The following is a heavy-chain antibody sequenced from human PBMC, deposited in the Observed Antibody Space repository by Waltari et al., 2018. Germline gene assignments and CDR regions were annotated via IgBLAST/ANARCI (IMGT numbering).Heavy chain of an antibody. CDR1: GGSISSSSYY. CDR2: IYYSGST. V-gene: IGHV4-39*01. J-gene: IGHJ5*02. CDR3: ASALYYYDSSGLTNWFDP. Sequence: QLQLQESGPGLVKPSETLSLTCTVSGGSISSSSYYWGWLRQPPGTGLEWIGSIYYSGSTYYNPSLKSRVTISVDTSKNQFSLKLSSVTAADTAVYYCASALYYYDSSGLTNWFDPWGQGTLVTVSS. D-gene: IGHD3-22*01.